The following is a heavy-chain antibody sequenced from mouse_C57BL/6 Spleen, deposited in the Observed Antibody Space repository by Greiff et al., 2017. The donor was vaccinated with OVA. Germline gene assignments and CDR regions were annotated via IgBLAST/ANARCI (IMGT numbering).Heavy chain of an antibody. CDR2: IRSKSNNYAT. CDR3: VRHMLYSNYVDYAMDY. V-gene: IGHV10-1*01. CDR1: GFSFNTYA. J-gene: IGHJ4*01. D-gene: IGHD2-5*01. Sequence: EVQVVESGGGLVQPKGSLKLSCAASGFSFNTYAMNWVRQAPGKGLEWVARIRSKSNNYATYYADSVKDRFTISRDDSESMLYLQMNNLKTEDTAMYYCVRHMLYSNYVDYAMDYWGQGTSVTVSS.